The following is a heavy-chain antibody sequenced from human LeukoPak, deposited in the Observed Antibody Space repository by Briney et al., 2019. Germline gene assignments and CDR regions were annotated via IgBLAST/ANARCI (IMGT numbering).Heavy chain of an antibody. CDR1: GFTFSSYA. CDR2: IRYDGSNK. D-gene: IGHD3/OR15-3a*01. V-gene: IGHV3-30*02. CDR3: AKGTGTGYFHHYMDV. J-gene: IGHJ6*03. Sequence: GGSLRLSCAASGFTFSSYAMSWVRQAPGKGLEWVAFIRYDGSNKYYADSVKGRFTISRDNSKSTLYLQMNSLRVEDTAVFYCAKGTGTGYFHHYMDVWGKGTTVTVSS.